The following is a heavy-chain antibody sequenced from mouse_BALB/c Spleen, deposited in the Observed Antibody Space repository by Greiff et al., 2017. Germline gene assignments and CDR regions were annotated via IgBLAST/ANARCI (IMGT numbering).Heavy chain of an antibody. CDR3: TRSGGFDY. J-gene: IGHJ2*01. CDR1: GYTFTSYW. D-gene: IGHD3-2*02. Sequence: LKQPGSELVRPGASVKLSCKASGYTFTSYWMHWVKQRPGQGLEWIGNIYPGSGSTNYDEKFKSKATLTVDTSSSTAYMQLSSLTSEDSAVYYCTRSGGFDYWGQGTTLTVSS. CDR2: IYPGSGST. V-gene: IGHV1S22*01.